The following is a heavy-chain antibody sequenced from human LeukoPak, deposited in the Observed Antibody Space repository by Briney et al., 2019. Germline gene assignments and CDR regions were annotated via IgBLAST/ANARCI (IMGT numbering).Heavy chain of an antibody. CDR2: IASKAYGGTE. CDR1: GFNFEDYA. J-gene: IGHJ4*02. CDR3: TADVERGGSYWGGEY. Sequence: GGSLRLSCATSGFNFEDYAMNWVRQAPGKGLEWVGLIASKAYGGTEEFAASVKGRFSISRDGSKAIAYLQMNSLKIEDTGVYSCTADVERGGSYWGGEYWGQGTLVVVSS. V-gene: IGHV3-49*04. D-gene: IGHD3-10*01.